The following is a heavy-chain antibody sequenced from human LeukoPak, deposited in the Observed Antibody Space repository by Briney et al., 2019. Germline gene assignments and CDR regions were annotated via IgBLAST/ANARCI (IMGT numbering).Heavy chain of an antibody. D-gene: IGHD1-26*01. Sequence: PGGSLRLSCAASGFTFSSYEMNWVRQAPGKGLEWVSYVSSSGSTIYYADSVKGRFTISRDNAKNSLYLQMNSLRAEDTAVYYCARQKQWEPHFDYWGQGTLVTVPS. CDR1: GFTFSSYE. CDR3: ARQKQWEPHFDY. V-gene: IGHV3-48*03. CDR2: VSSSGSTI. J-gene: IGHJ4*02.